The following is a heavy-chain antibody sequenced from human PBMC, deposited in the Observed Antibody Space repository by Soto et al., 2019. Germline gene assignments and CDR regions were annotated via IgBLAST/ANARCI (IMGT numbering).Heavy chain of an antibody. Sequence: PAGSLRLSCTVSGFAFNNYGINWVRQAPGKGLEWVSSISKSDYTYYSDSVKGRFTISRDNAKNSVSLQMNTLRVEDTAVYYCAREDSIIIPAVSDFWGQGTLVTVS. V-gene: IGHV3-21*06. CDR2: ISKSDYT. J-gene: IGHJ4*02. CDR1: GFAFNNYG. CDR3: AREDSIIIPAVSDF. D-gene: IGHD2-2*01.